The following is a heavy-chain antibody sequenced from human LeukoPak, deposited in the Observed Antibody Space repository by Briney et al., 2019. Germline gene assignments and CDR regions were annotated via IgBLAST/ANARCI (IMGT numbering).Heavy chain of an antibody. CDR2: IYYSGST. Sequence: SETLSLTCTVSGGSISSSSYYWGWIRQPPGKGLEWIGSIYYSGSTYYNPSLKSRVTISVDTYKNQFSLKLSSVTAADTAVYYCAERYGSGSYLNAFDIWGQGTMVTVSS. CDR3: AERYGSGSYLNAFDI. J-gene: IGHJ3*02. CDR1: GGSISSSSYY. D-gene: IGHD3-10*01. V-gene: IGHV4-39*07.